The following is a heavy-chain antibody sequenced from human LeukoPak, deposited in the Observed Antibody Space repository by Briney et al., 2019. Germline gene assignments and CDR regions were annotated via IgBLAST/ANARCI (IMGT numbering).Heavy chain of an antibody. V-gene: IGHV4-34*01. D-gene: IGHD3-22*01. Sequence: SETLSLTCGVYGGSFSGYYWSWIRQPPGKGREWIGEINHSGSTNYNPSLKSRVTISVDTSKNQFSLKLSSVTAADTAVYYCARRKYYYDSSGLFVWGKGTTVTVSS. CDR1: GGSFSGYY. CDR3: ARRKYYYDSSGLFV. J-gene: IGHJ6*04. CDR2: INHSGST.